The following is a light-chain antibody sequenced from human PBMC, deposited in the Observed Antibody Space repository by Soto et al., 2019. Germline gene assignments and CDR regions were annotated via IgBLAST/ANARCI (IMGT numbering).Light chain of an antibody. CDR1: QSISSG. V-gene: IGKV1-5*01. Sequence: DIQMTQSPSTLSASVGDRVTITCRASQSISSGLAWYQQKPGKAPKLLIYDASTLESGVPSRFSGSGSGTEFTLTISSLQPHDFATYCCQHYSTVWSFGQGTKVEIK. CDR2: DAS. CDR3: QHYSTVWS. J-gene: IGKJ1*01.